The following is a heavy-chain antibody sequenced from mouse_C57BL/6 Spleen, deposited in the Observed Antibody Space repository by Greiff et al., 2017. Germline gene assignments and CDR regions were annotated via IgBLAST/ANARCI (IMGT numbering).Heavy chain of an antibody. V-gene: IGHV1-52*01. CDR1: GYTFTSYW. Sequence: QVQLQQPGAELVRPGSSVKLSCKASGYTFTSYWMHWVKQRPIQGLEWIGNIDPSDSETHYNQKFKDKATLTVDKSSSTAYMQLSSLTSEDSAVYYCAREAGTGYAKDYWGQGTSVTVSS. CDR3: AREAGTGYAKDY. D-gene: IGHD4-1*01. CDR2: IDPSDSET. J-gene: IGHJ4*01.